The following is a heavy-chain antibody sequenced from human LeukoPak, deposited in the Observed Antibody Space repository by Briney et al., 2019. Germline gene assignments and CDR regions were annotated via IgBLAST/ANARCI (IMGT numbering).Heavy chain of an antibody. D-gene: IGHD6-13*01. V-gene: IGHV3-21*01. CDR2: ISSSGSYI. CDR3: AREAFVKQLVFGYGMDV. J-gene: IGHJ6*02. Sequence: GGSLRLSCAASGFTFSSYSMNWVRQAPGKGLEWVSSISSSGSYIYYADSVKGRFTISRDNAKNSLYMQMNSLRAEDTAVYYCAREAFVKQLVFGYGMDVWGQGTTVTVSS. CDR1: GFTFSSYS.